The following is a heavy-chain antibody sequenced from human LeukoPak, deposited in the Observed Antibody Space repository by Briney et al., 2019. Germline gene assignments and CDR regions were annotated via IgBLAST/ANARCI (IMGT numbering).Heavy chain of an antibody. Sequence: PSETLSLTCSVSGGSISLSYYYWGWIRQPPGKGLEWIGEINHSGSTNYNPSLKSRVTISVDTSKNQFSLKLSSVTAADTAVYYCARGMTGYSSSWYWFDPWGQGTLVTVSS. V-gene: IGHV4-39*07. CDR3: ARGMTGYSSSWYWFDP. D-gene: IGHD6-13*01. CDR2: INHSGST. J-gene: IGHJ5*02. CDR1: GGSISLSYYY.